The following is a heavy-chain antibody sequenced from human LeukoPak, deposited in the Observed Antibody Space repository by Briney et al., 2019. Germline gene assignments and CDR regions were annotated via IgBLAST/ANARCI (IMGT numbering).Heavy chain of an antibody. Sequence: PSETLSLTCTVSGGSISSGGYYWSWIRQPPGKGLEWIGYIYHSESTYYNPSLKCRVTFSVDTSKSQFSLKLSSVTAADTAVYYCARRVGPYFDSWGQGTLVTVSS. CDR2: IYHSEST. CDR1: GGSISSGGYY. CDR3: ARRVGPYFDS. V-gene: IGHV4-30-2*03. D-gene: IGHD1-26*01. J-gene: IGHJ4*02.